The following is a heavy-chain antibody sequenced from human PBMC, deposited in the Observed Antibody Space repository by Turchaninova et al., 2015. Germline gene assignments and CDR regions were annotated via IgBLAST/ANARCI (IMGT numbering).Heavy chain of an antibody. CDR3: ARGYSSSSYYFDY. J-gene: IGHJ4*02. CDR2: INHSGST. Sequence: QVQLQQWGAGLLKPSETLSLTCAVYGGSFSGYYWNWIRQPPGKGLEWIGEINHSGSTNYNPSLKSRVTISVDTSKNQFSLKLRSVTAADTAVYYCARGYSSSSYYFDYWGQGTLVTVSS. CDR1: GGSFSGYY. D-gene: IGHD6-6*01. V-gene: IGHV4-34*01.